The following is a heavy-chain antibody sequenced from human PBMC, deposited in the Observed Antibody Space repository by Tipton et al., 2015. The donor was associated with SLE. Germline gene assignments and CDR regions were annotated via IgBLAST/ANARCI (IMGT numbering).Heavy chain of an antibody. CDR2: IKQSGSET. CDR1: GFNFIGSW. V-gene: IGHV3-7*01. CDR3: GRDPFFGGVDY. J-gene: IGHJ4*02. Sequence: SLRLSCAASGFNFIGSWMTWVRQAPGKALEWVADIKQSGSETNYVDAVKGRFTVSRDDARNSVDLHMSSLRVEDTAVYYCGRDPFFGGVDYWGRGTLVTVSS. D-gene: IGHD3-16*01.